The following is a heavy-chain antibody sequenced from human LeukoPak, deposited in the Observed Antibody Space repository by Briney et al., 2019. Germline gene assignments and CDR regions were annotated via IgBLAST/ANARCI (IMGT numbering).Heavy chain of an antibody. J-gene: IGHJ4*02. CDR3: ARLFYGDYVNY. V-gene: IGHV4-59*11. CDR2: GFHTGRT. D-gene: IGHD4-17*01. Sequence: PSETLSLTCTVSGASISSHFWTWIRQPPGKGLEWIGYGFHTGRTNYSPSLKSRVTISVDTSKNQFSLKLSSVTAADTAVYYCARLFYGDYVNYWGQGTLVTVSS. CDR1: GASISSHF.